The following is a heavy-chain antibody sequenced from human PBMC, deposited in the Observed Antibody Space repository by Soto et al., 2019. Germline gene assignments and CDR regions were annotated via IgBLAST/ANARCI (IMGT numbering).Heavy chain of an antibody. V-gene: IGHV1-18*04. D-gene: IGHD3-10*01. CDR2: ISAYNGNT. J-gene: IGHJ4*02. Sequence: AAVQVSCKASGYTFTSYGISWVRQAPGQGLEWMGWISAYNGNTNYAQKLQGRVTMTTDTSTSTAYMELRSLRSDDTAVYYCARVPGITMVRGVIIDYWGQGTLVTVSS. CDR3: ARVPGITMVRGVIIDY. CDR1: GYTFTSYG.